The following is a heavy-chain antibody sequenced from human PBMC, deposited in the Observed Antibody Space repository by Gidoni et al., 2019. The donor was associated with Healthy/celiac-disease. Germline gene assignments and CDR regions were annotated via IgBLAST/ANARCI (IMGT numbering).Heavy chain of an antibody. CDR3: ARERRIAVYEFDY. CDR2: ISYDGSNK. J-gene: IGHJ4*02. Sequence: QVQLVESGGGVVQPGRSLRLSCAASGFPFSRYAMHWVRQAPGKGLEWVAVISYDGSNKYYADSVKGRFTISRDNSKNTLYLQMNSLRAEDTAVYYCARERRIAVYEFDYWGQGTLVTVSS. CDR1: GFPFSRYA. D-gene: IGHD6-19*01. V-gene: IGHV3-30*04.